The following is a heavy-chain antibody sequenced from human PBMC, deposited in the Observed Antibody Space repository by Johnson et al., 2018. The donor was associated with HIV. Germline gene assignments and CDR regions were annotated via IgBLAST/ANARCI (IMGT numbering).Heavy chain of an antibody. CDR3: ARAELGGYDEGAFDI. D-gene: IGHD5-12*01. J-gene: IGHJ3*02. CDR1: GFTFSSHG. Sequence: VQLVESGGGVVQPGRSLRLSCAAPGFTFSSHGMHWVRPAPGKGLAWVSIIHIDGNTFYADSVKGRFTISRENAKNSLYLQMNSLRAGDTAVYYCARAELGGYDEGAFDIWGQGTMVTVSS. V-gene: IGHV3-13*01. CDR2: IHIDGNT.